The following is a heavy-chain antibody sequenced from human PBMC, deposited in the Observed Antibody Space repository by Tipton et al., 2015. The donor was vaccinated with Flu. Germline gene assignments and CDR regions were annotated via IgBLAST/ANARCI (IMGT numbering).Heavy chain of an antibody. J-gene: IGHJ4*01. D-gene: IGHD5-12*01. CDR1: GGSLSGYY. CDR3: AIYGYSGYDFVYYFDS. V-gene: IGHV4-4*07. CDR2: IYTGGSS. Sequence: LRLSCTVSGGSLSGYYWSWIRQPAGKGLEWIGRIYTGGSSYYNPSLKSRVTMSVDTSKNQFSLKLDSMTAADTAVYFCAIYGYSGYDFVYYFDSWVHRTLVTV.